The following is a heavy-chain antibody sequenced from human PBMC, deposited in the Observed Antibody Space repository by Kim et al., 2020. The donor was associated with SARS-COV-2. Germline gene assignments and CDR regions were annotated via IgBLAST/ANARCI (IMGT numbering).Heavy chain of an antibody. D-gene: IGHD3-9*01. CDR1: GLTFSSYA. Sequence: GGSLRLSCAASGLTFSSYAMSWVRQAPGKGLEWVSAVSSSGGTTYYADSVKGRFIISRDNSENTVYLQMNGLRAEDTAVYYCAKDGAPAAKTGMDGWGQG. J-gene: IGHJ6*02. CDR2: VSSSGGTT. CDR3: AKDGAPAAKTGMDG. V-gene: IGHV3-23*01.